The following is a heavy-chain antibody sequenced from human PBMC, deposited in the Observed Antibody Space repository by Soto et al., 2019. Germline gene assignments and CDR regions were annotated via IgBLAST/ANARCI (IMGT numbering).Heavy chain of an antibody. CDR1: GGSFSDSY. J-gene: IGHJ5*01. CDR2: ITNSGST. CDR3: ARGRTAIATRWFDS. D-gene: IGHD1-26*01. Sequence: SETLSLTCAVFGGSFSDSYWSWIRQSPEKGLEWIGEITNSGSTNYNPSLKSQFTISRDTSKKQLSLEVRAVTATNTAVYFCARGRTAIATRWFDSWGQGTLVTVSS. V-gene: IGHV4-34*01.